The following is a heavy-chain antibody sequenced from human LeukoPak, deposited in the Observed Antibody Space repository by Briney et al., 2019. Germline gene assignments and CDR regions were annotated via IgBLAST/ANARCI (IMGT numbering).Heavy chain of an antibody. Sequence: PGGSLRLSCAASGFTFDDYGMNWVRQAPGKGLEWVSGIIPSGHTTYYADSVKGRFTISRDNAKNSLYLQMNSLRAEDTAVYYCAELGITMIGGVWGKGTTVTISS. J-gene: IGHJ6*04. D-gene: IGHD3-10*02. CDR2: IIPSGHTT. CDR3: AELGITMIGGV. V-gene: IGHV3-48*03. CDR1: GFTFDDYG.